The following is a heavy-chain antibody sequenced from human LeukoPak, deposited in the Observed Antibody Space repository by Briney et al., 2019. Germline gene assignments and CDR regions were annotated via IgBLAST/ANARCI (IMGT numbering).Heavy chain of an antibody. D-gene: IGHD3-16*01. J-gene: IGHJ4*02. Sequence: GGSLRLSCAASGFAFTSYAMSWVRQAPGKGLEWVAVISYDGSNKYYADSVKGQFTISRDNSKNTLYLQMNGLRAEDTAVYYCARDWGVWLSYYFDYWGQGTLVTVSS. CDR1: GFAFTSYA. V-gene: IGHV3-30-3*01. CDR3: ARDWGVWLSYYFDY. CDR2: ISYDGSNK.